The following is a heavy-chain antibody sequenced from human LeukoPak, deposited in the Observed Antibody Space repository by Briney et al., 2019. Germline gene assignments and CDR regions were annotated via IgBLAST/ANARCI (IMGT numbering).Heavy chain of an antibody. D-gene: IGHD3-22*01. CDR1: GFTFSSYG. J-gene: IGHJ5*02. CDR2: IWYDGSNK. CDR3: ARVTPTSYYYDSSGHPPRFDP. Sequence: PGGSLRLSCAASGFTFSSYGMHWVRQAPGKGLEWVAVIWYDGSNKYYADSVKGRFTISRDNSKNTLYLQMNSLRAEDTAVYYCARVTPTSYYYDSSGHPPRFDPWGQGTLVTVSS. V-gene: IGHV3-33*01.